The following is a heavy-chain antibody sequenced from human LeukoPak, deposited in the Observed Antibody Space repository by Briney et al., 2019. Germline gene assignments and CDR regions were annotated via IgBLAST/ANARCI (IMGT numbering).Heavy chain of an antibody. CDR3: ARDPPHYYDSSGYFGAFDI. V-gene: IGHV3-30*04. CDR1: GFTFSSYA. CDR2: ISYDGSNK. D-gene: IGHD3-22*01. Sequence: PGRSLRLSCAASGFTFSSYAMHWVRQAPGKGLEWVAVISYDGSNKYYADSVKGRFTISRDNSKNTLYLQMNSLRAEDTAVYYCARDPPHYYDSSGYFGAFDIWGQGTMVTVSS. J-gene: IGHJ3*02.